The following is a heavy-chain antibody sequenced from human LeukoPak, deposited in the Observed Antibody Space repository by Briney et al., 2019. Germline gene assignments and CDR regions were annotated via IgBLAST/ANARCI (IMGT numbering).Heavy chain of an antibody. V-gene: IGHV3-23*01. CDR1: GFSFSSYA. D-gene: IGHD3-10*01. CDR2: ISGSGGST. J-gene: IGHJ3*02. Sequence: PGGSLRLSCAASGFSFSSYAMSWVRQAPGKGLEWVSAISGSGGSTYYANSVKGRFTISRDNSKSTLYLQMNSLRADDTAVYYCAKYWGVIIDAAFDIWGQGTMVTVFS. CDR3: AKYWGVIIDAAFDI.